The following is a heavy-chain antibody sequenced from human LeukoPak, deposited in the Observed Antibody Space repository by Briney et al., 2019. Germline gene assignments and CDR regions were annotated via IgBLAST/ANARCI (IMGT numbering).Heavy chain of an antibody. Sequence: ASVTVSCKASGYTFTGYYMHWVRPAPGQGLEWMGWINPNSGGTNYAQKFQGRVTMTRDTSISTAYMELSRLRSDDTAVYYCARAKYLPAATSGMLLGYWGQGTLVTVSS. D-gene: IGHD2-2*01. CDR1: GYTFTGYY. CDR3: ARAKYLPAATSGMLLGY. V-gene: IGHV1-2*02. J-gene: IGHJ4*02. CDR2: INPNSGGT.